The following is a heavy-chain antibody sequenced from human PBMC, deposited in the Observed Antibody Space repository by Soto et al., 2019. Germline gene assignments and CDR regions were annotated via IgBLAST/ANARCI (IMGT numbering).Heavy chain of an antibody. CDR2: IYTSGST. CDR3: ARDDCSSTSCYKGNWFDP. Sequence: QVQLQESGPGLVKPSETLSLTCTVSGGSISSYYWSWIRQPAGKGLEWIGRIYTSGSTNYNPSLNSRVTMSVDTSKNQFSLKLSSVTAADTAVYYCARDDCSSTSCYKGNWFDPWGQGTLVTVSS. D-gene: IGHD2-2*02. J-gene: IGHJ5*02. CDR1: GGSISSYY. V-gene: IGHV4-4*07.